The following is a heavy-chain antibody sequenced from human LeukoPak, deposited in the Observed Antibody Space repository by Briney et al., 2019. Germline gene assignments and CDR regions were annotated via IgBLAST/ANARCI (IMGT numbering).Heavy chain of an antibody. D-gene: IGHD3-3*01. J-gene: IGHJ5*02. CDR3: ARDTLYYDFWSGYPGRNWFDP. CDR2: INHSGST. Sequence: PSETLSLTCAVYGGSFSGYYWSWIRQPPGKGLEWIGEINHSGSTNYNPSLKSRVTISVDTSKNQFSLKLSSVTAADTAVYYCARDTLYYDFWSGYPGRNWFDPWGQGTLVTVSS. V-gene: IGHV4-34*01. CDR1: GGSFSGYY.